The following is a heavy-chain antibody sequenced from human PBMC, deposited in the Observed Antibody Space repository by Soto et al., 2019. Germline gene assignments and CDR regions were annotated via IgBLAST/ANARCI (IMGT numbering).Heavy chain of an antibody. D-gene: IGHD3-3*01. CDR3: ARGRFFEVLSSYYYYGMDV. CDR2: IIPIFGTA. V-gene: IGHV1-69*13. CDR1: GGTFSSYA. J-gene: IGHJ6*02. Sequence: ASLKVSCKASGGTFSSYAISWVRQAPGQGLEWMGGIIPIFGTANYAQKFQGRVTITADESTSTAYMELSSLRSEDTAVYYCARGRFFEVLSSYYYYGMDVWGQGTTVTVAS.